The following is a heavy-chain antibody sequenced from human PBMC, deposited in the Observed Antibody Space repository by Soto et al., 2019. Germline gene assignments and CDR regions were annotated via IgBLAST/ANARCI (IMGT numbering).Heavy chain of an antibody. V-gene: IGHV3-48*02. CDR3: ARVLGYYYDSSGYPAPLDY. CDR1: GFTFSSYS. J-gene: IGHJ4*02. D-gene: IGHD3-22*01. CDR2: ISSSSSTI. Sequence: GGSLRLSCAASGFTFSSYSMNWVRQAPGKGLEWVSYISSSSSTIYYADSVKGRFTISRDNAKNSLYLQMNSLRDEDTAVYYCARVLGYYYDSSGYPAPLDYWGQGTLVTISS.